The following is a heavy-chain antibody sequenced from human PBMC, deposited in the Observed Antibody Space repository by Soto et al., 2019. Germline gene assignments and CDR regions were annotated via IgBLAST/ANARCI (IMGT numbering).Heavy chain of an antibody. Sequence: GGSLRLSCAASGFTVSSKYMRWVRQGPGRGLEWVSLIQSGGPTYYADSVKGRFTISRDTSENTVHLQMDSLRAEDTAVYYCARDDVLCDGGRCYGLPLDVWGKGTTVTVSS. CDR1: GFTVSSKY. V-gene: IGHV3-66*01. D-gene: IGHD2-15*01. CDR3: ARDDVLCDGGRCYGLPLDV. J-gene: IGHJ6*04. CDR2: IQSGGPT.